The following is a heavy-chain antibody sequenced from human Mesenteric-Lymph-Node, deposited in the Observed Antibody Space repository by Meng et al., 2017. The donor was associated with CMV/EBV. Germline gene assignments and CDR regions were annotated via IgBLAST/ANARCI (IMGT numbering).Heavy chain of an antibody. CDR2: IYPGDSDT. Sequence: CKGSGYTFSSYWIAWVRQMPGKGLEWTGIIYPGDSDTRYSPSFQGQVTISADKSISTAYVQWSSLKASDAAMYYCARHGGSYHSPTGYWGQGTLVTVSS. V-gene: IGHV5-51*01. J-gene: IGHJ4*02. D-gene: IGHD1-14*01. CDR1: GYTFSSYW. CDR3: ARHGGSYHSPTGY.